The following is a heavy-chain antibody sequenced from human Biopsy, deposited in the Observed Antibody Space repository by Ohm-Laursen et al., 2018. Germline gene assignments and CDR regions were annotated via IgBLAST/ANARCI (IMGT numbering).Heavy chain of an antibody. V-gene: IGHV3-30*18. CDR1: GFIFSTYV. D-gene: IGHD3-10*02. Sequence: SLRLSCTAAGFIFSTYVMHWVRQAPGKGLEWVALISYDGSNIHYAVSVKGRFTISRDSAKNSVYLQMNSLRAEDTALYYCAKDVEMFGELSFDSWGQGTLVTVSS. J-gene: IGHJ4*02. CDR2: ISYDGSNI. CDR3: AKDVEMFGELSFDS.